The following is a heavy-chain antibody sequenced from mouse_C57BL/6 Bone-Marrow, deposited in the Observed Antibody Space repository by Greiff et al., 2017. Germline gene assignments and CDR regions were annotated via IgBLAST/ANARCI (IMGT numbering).Heavy chain of an antibody. CDR1: GYTFTSYW. J-gene: IGHJ2*01. D-gene: IGHD2-1*01. V-gene: IGHV1-7*01. CDR3: ARSGNLLYYFDY. Sequence: VQLQQSGAELAKPGASVKLSCKASGYTFTSYWMHWVKQRPGQGLEWIGYINPSSGYTKYNQKFKDKDTLTADKSSSTAYMQLSSLTPEDSAVYYCARSGNLLYYFDYWGQGTTLTVSS. CDR2: INPSSGYT.